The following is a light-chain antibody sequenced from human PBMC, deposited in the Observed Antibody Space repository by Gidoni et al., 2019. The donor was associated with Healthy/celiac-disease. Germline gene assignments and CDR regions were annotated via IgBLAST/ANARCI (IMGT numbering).Light chain of an antibody. CDR2: GAS. Sequence: EIVLTQSPGTLSLSPGERATLSCRASQSVSSSYLAWYQQKPGQAPRLLIYGASSRATGIPDRFSGSGSGTDCTLTISRLEPEDFAVYYCQQYGTSAPLTFXGXTKVXIK. CDR3: QQYGTSAPLT. V-gene: IGKV3-20*01. J-gene: IGKJ4*01. CDR1: QSVSSSY.